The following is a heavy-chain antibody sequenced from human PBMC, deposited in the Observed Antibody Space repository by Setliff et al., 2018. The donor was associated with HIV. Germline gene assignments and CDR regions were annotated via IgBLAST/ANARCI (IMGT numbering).Heavy chain of an antibody. CDR3: ARLKSPTPYYYGMDV. J-gene: IGHJ6*02. Sequence: ASVKVSCKASGGTFSSYALSWVRQAPGQGLEWMGWINPNSGGKNYEQKFQGRVTMTRDKSISTAYLQWSSLKASDTAMYYCARLKSPTPYYYGMDVWGQGTTVTVSS. CDR2: INPNSGGK. D-gene: IGHD4-4*01. CDR1: GGTFSSYA. V-gene: IGHV1-2*02.